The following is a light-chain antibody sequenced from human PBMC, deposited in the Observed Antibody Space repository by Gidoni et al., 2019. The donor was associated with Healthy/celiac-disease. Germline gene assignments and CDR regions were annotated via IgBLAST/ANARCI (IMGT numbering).Light chain of an antibody. Sequence: DIQMTQSPSSLSASVGDRVTITCRASQSISSYLHWYHQKPGKATKLLIYDASSLQSGVPSRLSGSGSGTDFTLTISSLQPEDFANYYCQQSYSTPTSFGPGTKVEIK. CDR1: QSISSY. J-gene: IGKJ3*01. CDR3: QQSYSTPTS. CDR2: DAS. V-gene: IGKV1-39*01.